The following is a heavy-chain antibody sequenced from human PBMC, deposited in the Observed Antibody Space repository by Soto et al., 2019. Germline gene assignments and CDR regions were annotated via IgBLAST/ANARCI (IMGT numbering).Heavy chain of an antibody. D-gene: IGHD3-10*01. CDR2: IYYRGST. V-gene: IGHV4-31*03. Sequence: HVQLQESGPGLVKPSQTLSLTCTVSGGSISSGGYYWSWIRQHPGQGLEWIGYIYYRGSTYYNPSLKSRVTKSVDTSKNQFSLKLGAVTAADTAVYYCAMDYYVSGRFYYYGMDVWGQGTTVTVSS. CDR1: GGSISSGGYY. J-gene: IGHJ6*02. CDR3: AMDYYVSGRFYYYGMDV.